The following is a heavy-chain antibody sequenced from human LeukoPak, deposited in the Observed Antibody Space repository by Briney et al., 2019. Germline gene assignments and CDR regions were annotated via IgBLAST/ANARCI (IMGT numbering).Heavy chain of an antibody. D-gene: IGHD6-19*01. Sequence: SETLSLTCTVSGGSISSSSYYWGWIRQPPGKGLEWIGSIYYSGSTYYNPSLKSRVTISVDTSKNQFSLKLSSVTAADTAVYYCARQVAVAGKVGGMDVWGQGTTVTVSS. J-gene: IGHJ6*02. CDR2: IYYSGST. CDR3: ARQVAVAGKVGGMDV. CDR1: GGSISSSSYY. V-gene: IGHV4-39*01.